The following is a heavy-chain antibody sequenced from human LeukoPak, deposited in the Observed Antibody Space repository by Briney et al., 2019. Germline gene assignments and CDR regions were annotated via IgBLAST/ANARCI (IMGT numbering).Heavy chain of an antibody. V-gene: IGHV1-69*04. CDR2: ITPFLGIA. J-gene: IGHJ4*02. D-gene: IGHD3-16*01. CDR1: GDTFSSYA. Sequence: GASVKVSCKASGDTFSSYAINWVRQAPGQGPEWMGRITPFLGIANYPQKFQGRVTITADESTTTAYMERSSLRSEDTAVYYCAREACREMGVMWPRLGGQDCRYAHWGQGTLATVS. CDR3: AREACREMGVMWPRLGGQDCRYAH.